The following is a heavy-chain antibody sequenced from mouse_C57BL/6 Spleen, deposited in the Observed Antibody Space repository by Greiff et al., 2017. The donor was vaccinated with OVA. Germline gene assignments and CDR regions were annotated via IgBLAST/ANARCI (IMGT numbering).Heavy chain of an antibody. V-gene: IGHV5-4*03. D-gene: IGHD1-1*01. CDR3: ARNYYVSSYGFAY. Sequence: EVKLMESGGGLVKPGGSLKLSCAASGFTFSSYAMSWVRQTPEKRLEWVATISDGGSYTYYPDNVKGRFTISRDNAKNNLYLQMSHLKSEDTAMYYCARNYYVSSYGFAYWAKGLWSLSLQ. CDR1: GFTFSSYA. CDR2: ISDGGSYT. J-gene: IGHJ3*01.